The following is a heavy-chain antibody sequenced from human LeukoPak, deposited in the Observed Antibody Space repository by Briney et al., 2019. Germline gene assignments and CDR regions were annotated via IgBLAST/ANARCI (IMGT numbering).Heavy chain of an antibody. V-gene: IGHV1-69*05. CDR1: GGTFSSDA. J-gene: IGHJ5*02. CDR2: IIPIFGTA. Sequence: GSSVKVSCKASGGTFSSDAISWVRQAPGQGLEWMGGIIPIFGTANYAQKFQSRVTITTDESTSTAYMELSSLRSEDTAVYYCARDHADIVVVPAAILNPYNWFDPWGQRTLVTVSS. CDR3: ARDHADIVVVPAAILNPYNWFDP. D-gene: IGHD2-2*01.